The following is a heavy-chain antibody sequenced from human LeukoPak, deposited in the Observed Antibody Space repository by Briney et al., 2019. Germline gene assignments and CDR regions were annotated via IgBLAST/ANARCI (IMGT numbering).Heavy chain of an antibody. CDR1: GFTFSTYA. D-gene: IGHD3-22*01. CDR3: AKGKAYYYDSSGHRYFDY. Sequence: GGSLRLSCAASGFTFSTYAMHWVRQAPGKGLEWVAVISYDGSSKYYADSVKGRFTISRDNSKNTLYLQMNSLRAEDTAVYYCAKGKAYYYDSSGHRYFDYWGQGTLVTVSS. J-gene: IGHJ4*02. V-gene: IGHV3-30*04. CDR2: ISYDGSSK.